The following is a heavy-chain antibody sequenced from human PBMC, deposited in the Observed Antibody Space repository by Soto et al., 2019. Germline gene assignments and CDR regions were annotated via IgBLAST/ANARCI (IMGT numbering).Heavy chain of an antibody. V-gene: IGHV3-7*05. D-gene: IGHD3-22*01. Sequence: GGSLRLSCAASGFTFSSYWMSWVRQAPGKGLEWVANIKQDGSEKYYVDSVKGRFTISRDNAKNSLYLQMNSLRAEDTAVYYCARDPFSSSYYYDSSGYYRPFDYWGQGTLVTVSS. J-gene: IGHJ4*02. CDR3: ARDPFSSSYYYDSSGYYRPFDY. CDR1: GFTFSSYW. CDR2: IKQDGSEK.